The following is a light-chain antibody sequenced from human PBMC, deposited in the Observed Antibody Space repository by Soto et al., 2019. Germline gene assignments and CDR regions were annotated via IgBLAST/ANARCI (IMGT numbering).Light chain of an antibody. J-gene: IGLJ1*01. CDR1: SSDVGSYNL. V-gene: IGLV2-23*02. Sequence: QSVLTQPASVSGSPGQSITTSCTGTSSDVGSYNLVSWYQQHPGKAPKLMIYEVSKRPSGVSNRFSGSKSGNTASLTISGLQAEDGADYYCCSYAGSSTLYVFGTGTKVTVL. CDR2: EVS. CDR3: CSYAGSSTLYV.